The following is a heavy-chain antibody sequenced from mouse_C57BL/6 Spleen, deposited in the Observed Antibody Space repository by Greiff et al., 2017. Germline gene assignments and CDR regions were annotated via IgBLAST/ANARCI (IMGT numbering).Heavy chain of an antibody. Sequence: EVKVVESGGGLVKPGGSLKLSCAASGFTFSDYGMHWVRQAPEKGLEWVAYISSGSSTIYYADTVKGRFTISRDNAKNTLFLQMTSLRSEDTAMYYCARQYYGSSPYYFDDWGKGTTLTVSS. D-gene: IGHD1-1*01. V-gene: IGHV5-17*01. CDR1: GFTFSDYG. CDR3: ARQYYGSSPYYFDD. J-gene: IGHJ2*01. CDR2: ISSGSSTI.